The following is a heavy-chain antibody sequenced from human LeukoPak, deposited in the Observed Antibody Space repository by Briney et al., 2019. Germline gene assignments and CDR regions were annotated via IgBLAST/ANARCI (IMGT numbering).Heavy chain of an antibody. V-gene: IGHV1-69*05. CDR2: IIPIFGTA. J-gene: IGHJ4*02. Sequence: SVKVSCKASGGTFSSYAISWVRQAPGQGLEWMGGIIPIFGTANYAQKFQGRVTITTDESTSTAYMELSSLRSEDTAVYYCARESQWIRQFDYWGQGTLVTVSA. CDR1: GGTFSSYA. CDR3: ARESQWIRQFDY. D-gene: IGHD5-18*01.